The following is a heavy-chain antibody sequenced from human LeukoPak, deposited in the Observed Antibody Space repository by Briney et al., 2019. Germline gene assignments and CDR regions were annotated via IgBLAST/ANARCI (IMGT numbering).Heavy chain of an antibody. J-gene: IGHJ4*02. CDR3: ARDKGGNYYPPDY. Sequence: ASVKVSCTASGYIFTAYYIHWLRQAPGQGLEWMGWINPNTGGTNYAQNFQGRVTMTRDTSVTTAYMDLSRLTSDDTAVYYCARDKGGNYYPPDYWGQGTPVTVSS. D-gene: IGHD1-26*01. CDR1: GYIFTAYY. CDR2: INPNTGGT. V-gene: IGHV1-2*02.